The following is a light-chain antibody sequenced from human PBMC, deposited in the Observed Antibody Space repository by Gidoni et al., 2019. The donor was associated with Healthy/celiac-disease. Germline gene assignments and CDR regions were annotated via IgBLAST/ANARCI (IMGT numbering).Light chain of an antibody. V-gene: IGKV3-11*01. Sequence: EIVLTQSPATLSLSPGERATLSCRASQSVISYLAWYQQKPGQAPRLLIYDASNRATGIPARFSGSGSVTDFTLTISSLEPEDFAVYYCQQRSNWPPLTFGGGTKVEIK. CDR1: QSVISY. CDR3: QQRSNWPPLT. J-gene: IGKJ4*01. CDR2: DAS.